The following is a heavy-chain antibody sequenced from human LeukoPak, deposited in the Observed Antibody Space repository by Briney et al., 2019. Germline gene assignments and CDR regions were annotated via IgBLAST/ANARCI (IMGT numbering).Heavy chain of an antibody. CDR3: ARDKKSGESSEIDY. CDR2: INRDGSTT. D-gene: IGHD3-10*01. V-gene: IGHV3-74*01. CDR1: GFTFSNYW. J-gene: IGHJ4*02. Sequence: GSLRLSCAASGFTFSNYWVHWVRQAPGKGLVWVSRINRDGSTTNYADSVKGRFTVSRDNAKNTLNLQMNSLRAEDTAVYYCARDKKSGESSEIDYWGQGTLVTVSS.